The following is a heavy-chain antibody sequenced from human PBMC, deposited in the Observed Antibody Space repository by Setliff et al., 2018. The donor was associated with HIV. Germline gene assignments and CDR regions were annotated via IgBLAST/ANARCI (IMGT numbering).Heavy chain of an antibody. CDR2: INAGNGKT. D-gene: IGHD3-10*01. CDR1: GYTFSTYA. Sequence: EASVKVSCKASGYTFSTYAMHWVRQAPGQRLEWMGWINAGNGKTKYSQKFQGRVTIMRDTSASTAYMELSSLRSEDTAVYYCAREQVGFGPPRGMDVWGQGTTVTVSS. J-gene: IGHJ6*02. CDR3: AREQVGFGPPRGMDV. V-gene: IGHV1-3*01.